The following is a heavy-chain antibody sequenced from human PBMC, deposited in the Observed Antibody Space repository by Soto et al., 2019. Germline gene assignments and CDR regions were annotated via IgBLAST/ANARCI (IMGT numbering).Heavy chain of an antibody. CDR2: INAGNGNT. D-gene: IGHD6-19*01. V-gene: IGHV1-3*01. CDR3: ARDRRDSSGFGGFDP. Sequence: ASVKVSCKASGYTFTSYAMHWVRQAPGQGLEWMGWINAGNGNTKYSQKFQGRVTITRDTSASTAYMELSSLRSEDTAVYYCARDRRDSSGFGGFDPWGQGTLVTVSS. CDR1: GYTFTSYA. J-gene: IGHJ5*02.